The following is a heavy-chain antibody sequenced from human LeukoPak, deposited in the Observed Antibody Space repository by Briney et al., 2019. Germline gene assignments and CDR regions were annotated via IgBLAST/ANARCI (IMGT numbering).Heavy chain of an antibody. CDR3: ATSGNYYLKY. J-gene: IGHJ4*02. V-gene: IGHV3-48*02. CDR2: ITSGSTNI. CDR1: GFTFSTYN. Sequence: PGGSLRLSCAASGFTFSTYNMNWVRQAPGKGLEWVSHITSGSTNIYYADSVKGRFTISRDNAKNALSLQMNSLRDEDTAVYYCATSGNYYLKYWGQGTLVTVSS. D-gene: IGHD1-26*01.